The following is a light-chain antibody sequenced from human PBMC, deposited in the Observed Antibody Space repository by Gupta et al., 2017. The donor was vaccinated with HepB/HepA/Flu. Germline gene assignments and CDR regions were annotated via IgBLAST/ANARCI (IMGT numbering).Light chain of an antibody. V-gene: IGLV1-40*01. Sequence: QSVLTQPPSVSGAPGQRVSISCTGSSSHIGAGYDVHWYQQLPGTAPKLLIYVNSNRPSGVPDRFSGSKSGTSASLAITGLQAEDEADYYCQSHDSSLSGWVFGGGTKLTVL. CDR3: QSHDSSLSGWV. CDR1: SSHIGAGYD. CDR2: VNS. J-gene: IGLJ3*02.